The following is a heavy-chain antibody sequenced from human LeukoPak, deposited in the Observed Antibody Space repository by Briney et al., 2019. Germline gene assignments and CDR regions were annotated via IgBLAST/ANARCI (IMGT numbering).Heavy chain of an antibody. J-gene: IGHJ4*02. V-gene: IGHV1-58*01. CDR3: AADYGSGSYVDFDY. CDR1: GFTFTSSA. D-gene: IGHD3-10*01. CDR2: IVVGSGNT. Sequence: ASVKVSCKASGFTFTSSAVQWVRQARGQRLEWIGWIVVGSGNTNYAQKFQERVTITRDMSTSTAYMELSSLRSEDTAVYHCAADYGSGSYVDFDYWGQGTLVTVSS.